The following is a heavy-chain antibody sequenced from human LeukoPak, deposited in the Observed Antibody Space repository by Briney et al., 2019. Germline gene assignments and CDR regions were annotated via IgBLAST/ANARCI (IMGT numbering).Heavy chain of an antibody. CDR1: GFTFGDYA. J-gene: IGHJ4*02. Sequence: QPGRSLTLSCTASGFTFGDYAMSWFRQAPGKGLEWVGFIRSKAYGGTTEYAASVKGRFTISRDDSKSIAYLQMNSLKTEDTAVYYCTRVFRGELPRPHFDYWGQGTLVTVSS. V-gene: IGHV3-49*03. D-gene: IGHD1-26*01. CDR2: IRSKAYGGTT. CDR3: TRVFRGELPRPHFDY.